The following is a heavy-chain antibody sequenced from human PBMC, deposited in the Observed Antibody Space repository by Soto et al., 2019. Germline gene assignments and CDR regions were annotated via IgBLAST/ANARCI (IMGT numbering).Heavy chain of an antibody. J-gene: IGHJ6*03. Sequence: ASVKVSCKASGYTFTSYAMNWVRQAPGQGLEWMGWINTNTGNPTYAQGFTGRFVFSLDTSVSTAYLQISSLKAEDTAVYYCARVLQYCSSTSCYYYYYYMDVWGKGTTVTVSS. CDR2: INTNTGNP. V-gene: IGHV7-4-1*02. CDR3: ARVLQYCSSTSCYYYYYYMDV. D-gene: IGHD2-2*01. CDR1: GYTFTSYA.